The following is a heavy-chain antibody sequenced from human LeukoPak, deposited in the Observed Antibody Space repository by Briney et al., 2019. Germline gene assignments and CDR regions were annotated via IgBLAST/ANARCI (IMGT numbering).Heavy chain of an antibody. Sequence: GGSLRLSCAASGFTLSSYSMNWVRQAPGKGLEWVSSISSSSSYIYYADSVNGRFTISRDIAKNSLYLQMNSLRAEDTAVYYCARDRSPTYYYDSSGQPLYWGQGTLVTVSS. CDR1: GFTLSSYS. D-gene: IGHD3-22*01. CDR2: ISSSSSYI. CDR3: ARDRSPTYYYDSSGQPLY. J-gene: IGHJ4*02. V-gene: IGHV3-21*01.